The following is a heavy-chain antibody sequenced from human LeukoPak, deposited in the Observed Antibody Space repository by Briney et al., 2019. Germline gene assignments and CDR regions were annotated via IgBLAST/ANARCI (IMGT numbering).Heavy chain of an antibody. Sequence: QPGGSLRLSCAASGFTFSSYEMNWVRQAPGKGLEWLSYINYNGESIYYADSVKGRFTVSRDNARGSLSLQMNSLGGEDTAVYYCARRATVTYHGMDFWGQGTTVTVSS. J-gene: IGHJ6*02. CDR2: INYNGESI. V-gene: IGHV3-48*03. D-gene: IGHD4-17*01. CDR3: ARRATVTYHGMDF. CDR1: GFTFSSYE.